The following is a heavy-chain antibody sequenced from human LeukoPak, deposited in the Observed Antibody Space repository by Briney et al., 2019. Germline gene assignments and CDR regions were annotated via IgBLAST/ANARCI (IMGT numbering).Heavy chain of an antibody. CDR2: ITGSGGST. V-gene: IGHV3-23*01. D-gene: IGHD5-18*01. Sequence: GGSLRLSCAASAFTLSSYAMGWVRQAPGKGLEWVSSITGSGGSTYYADSVKGRFTISRDNSKNTLYLQLNSLRAEDTAVYYCAKGDTSLVPGGQGTLVTVSS. CDR3: AKGDTSLVP. J-gene: IGHJ4*02. CDR1: AFTLSSYA.